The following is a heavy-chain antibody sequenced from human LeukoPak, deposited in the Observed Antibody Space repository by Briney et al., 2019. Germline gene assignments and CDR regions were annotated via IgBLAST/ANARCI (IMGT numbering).Heavy chain of an antibody. Sequence: ASVKVSCKASGGTFSSYAISWVRQAPGQGLEWMGGIIPIFGTANYAQKFQGRVTITTDESTSTAYMELSSLRSEDTAVYYCARDLGYYYDSSGYSHAFDIWGQGTMDTVSS. CDR3: ARDLGYYYDSSGYSHAFDI. V-gene: IGHV1-69*05. D-gene: IGHD3-22*01. CDR1: GGTFSSYA. J-gene: IGHJ3*02. CDR2: IIPIFGTA.